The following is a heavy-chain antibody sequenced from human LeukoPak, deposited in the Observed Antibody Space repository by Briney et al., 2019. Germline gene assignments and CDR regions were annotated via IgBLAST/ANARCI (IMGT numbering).Heavy chain of an antibody. J-gene: IGHJ3*02. CDR1: GGSISSYY. CDR2: IYYSGST. V-gene: IGHV4-59*01. Sequence: PSETLSLTCTVSGGSISSYYWSWIRQPPGKGLEWIGYIYYSGSTNYNPSPKSRVTIPVDPSKNQFSLKLSSVPAADTAVYYCARSRWRPPDAFDIWGQGTMVTVSS. D-gene: IGHD4-23*01. CDR3: ARSRWRPPDAFDI.